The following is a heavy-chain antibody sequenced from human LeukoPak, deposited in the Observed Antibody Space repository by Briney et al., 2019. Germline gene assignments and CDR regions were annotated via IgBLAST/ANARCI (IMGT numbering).Heavy chain of an antibody. CDR1: GGSFSAYY. D-gene: IGHD2-8*01. J-gene: IGHJ3*02. CDR3: ARDDKYCTKGVCYPGAFDI. Sequence: SETLSLTCAVYGGSFSAYYWSWIRQPPGKGLEWIGEINHSGSTNYNPSLKSRVAISVDTSKNQFSLKLSSVTAADTAVYYCARDDKYCTKGVCYPGAFDIWGQGTTVTVSS. V-gene: IGHV4-34*01. CDR2: INHSGST.